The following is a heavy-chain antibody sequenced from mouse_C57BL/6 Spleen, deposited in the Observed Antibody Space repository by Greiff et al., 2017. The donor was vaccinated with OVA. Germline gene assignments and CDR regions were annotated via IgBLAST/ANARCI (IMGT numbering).Heavy chain of an antibody. CDR2: ISSGGDYI. Sequence: EVKLMESGEGLVKPGGSLKLSCAASGFTFSSYAMSWVRQTPEKRLEWVAYISSGGDYIYYADTVKGRFTISRDNARNTLYLQMISLKSEDTAMYYCTRELRYAMDYWGQGTSVTVSS. CDR1: GFTFSSYA. D-gene: IGHD4-1*01. CDR3: TRELRYAMDY. J-gene: IGHJ4*01. V-gene: IGHV5-9-1*02.